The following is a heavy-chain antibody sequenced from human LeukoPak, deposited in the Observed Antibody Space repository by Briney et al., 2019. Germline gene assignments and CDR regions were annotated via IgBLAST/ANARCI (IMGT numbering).Heavy chain of an antibody. D-gene: IGHD6-19*01. CDR3: AKQARRVAATHYFDY. V-gene: IGHV3-48*01. Sequence: GGSLRLSCAASGFIFSSYGMNWVRQAPGKGLEWVSYISSSGSTIHYADPVKGRFTISRDNAKKSLYLQMNSLRVEDTAVYYCAKQARRVAATHYFDYWGQGTLVTVSS. CDR1: GFIFSSYG. CDR2: ISSSGSTI. J-gene: IGHJ4*02.